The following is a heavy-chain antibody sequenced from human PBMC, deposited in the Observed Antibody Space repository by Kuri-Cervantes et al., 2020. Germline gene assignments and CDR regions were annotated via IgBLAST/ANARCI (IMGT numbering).Heavy chain of an antibody. CDR3: ARGEVYYDFWSGYYPNWFDP. CDR1: GFTFDDYA. Sequence: SLKISCAASGFTFDDYAMHWVRQAPGKGLEWVSGISWNSGSIGYADSVKGRFTISRDNAKNSLYLQMNSLRAEDTALYYCARGEVYYDFWSGYYPNWFDPWGQGTLVTVSS. D-gene: IGHD3-3*01. J-gene: IGHJ5*02. CDR2: ISWNSGSI. V-gene: IGHV3-9*01.